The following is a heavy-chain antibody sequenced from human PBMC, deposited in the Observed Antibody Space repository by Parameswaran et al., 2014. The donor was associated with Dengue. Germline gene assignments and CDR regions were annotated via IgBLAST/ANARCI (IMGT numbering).Heavy chain of an antibody. CDR2: IYYSGST. Sequence: WIRQPPGKGLEWIGYIYYSGSTNYNPSLKSRVTISVDTSKNQFSLKLSSVTAADTAVYYCARAPLYSSGWYSFRNFWFDPWGQGTLVTVSS. D-gene: IGHD6-19*01. CDR3: ARAPLYSSGWYSFRNFWFDP. J-gene: IGHJ5*02. V-gene: IGHV4-59*08.